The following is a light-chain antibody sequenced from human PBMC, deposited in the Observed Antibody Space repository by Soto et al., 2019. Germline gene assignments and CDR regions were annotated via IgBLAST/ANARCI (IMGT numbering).Light chain of an antibody. CDR2: EAS. CDR1: QSVSTN. CDR3: HQYNDGPGGT. J-gene: IGKJ1*01. V-gene: IGKV3-15*01. Sequence: EIVMTQSPATLSVSPGERATLSCRASQSVSTNLAWHQHKPGQAPRLLIYEASTRAADIPVRFSGSGSGRQFTLTISSLQSEDFAVYYCHQYNDGPGGTFGQGTKVGIK.